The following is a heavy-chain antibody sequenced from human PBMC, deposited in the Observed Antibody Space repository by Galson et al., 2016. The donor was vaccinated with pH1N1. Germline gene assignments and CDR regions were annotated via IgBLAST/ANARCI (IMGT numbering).Heavy chain of an antibody. D-gene: IGHD1-26*01. CDR1: GGSISSGSYY. V-gene: IGHV4-61*02. CDR3: AAQTVGATTVFDL. Sequence: TLSLTCTVSGGSISSGSYYWNWIRQPAGEGLEWIGRLYTSGSTTYNPSLKSRVTMSVDTSKNQLSLTLTSVTAADTAVYYCAAQTVGATTVFDLWGPGTKVIVSS. CDR2: LYTSGST. J-gene: IGHJ2*01.